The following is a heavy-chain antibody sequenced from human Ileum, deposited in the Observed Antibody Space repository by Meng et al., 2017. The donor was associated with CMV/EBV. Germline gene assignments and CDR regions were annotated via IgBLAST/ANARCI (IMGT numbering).Heavy chain of an antibody. Sequence: QVPPQEAGPGLVKPSQPLALTCTVSCGSITSGNYYWSWIRQPPGRGLEWIGYIYYSGSPYYKPSLKSRVTISLDTSKNQFSLNLRSVTATDSAVYYCVRQVVAASFDYWGQGALVTVS. CDR2: IYYSGSP. CDR1: CGSITSGNYY. J-gene: IGHJ4*02. D-gene: IGHD2-15*01. CDR3: VRQVVAASFDY. V-gene: IGHV4-30-4*08.